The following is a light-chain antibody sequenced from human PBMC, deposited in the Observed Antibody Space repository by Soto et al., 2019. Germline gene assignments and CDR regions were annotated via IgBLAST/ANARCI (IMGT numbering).Light chain of an antibody. V-gene: IGKV1-5*03. CDR3: QQYNVYPWT. CDR1: QYISSW. CDR2: KES. Sequence: DIQMTQSPSTLSASVGDRVTITCRASQYISSWLAWYQQKPGQAPKLLIYKESFLESGVPSRFSGRGSGTEFTLTISSLQPHDFATYYCQQYNVYPWTFGQGTKVEIK. J-gene: IGKJ1*01.